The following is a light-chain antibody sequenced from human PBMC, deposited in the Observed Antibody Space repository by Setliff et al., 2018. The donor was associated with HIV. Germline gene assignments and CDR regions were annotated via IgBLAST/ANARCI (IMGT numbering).Light chain of an antibody. CDR1: QGISNY. CDR3: QELNSYPRA. Sequence: IQLTQSPSFLSASVGDRVTITCRASQGISNYLAWYQQKPGKAPQLLIYGASILHSGVPSRFSGTGSGSEFTLTIIGLQPEDFATYYCQELNSYPRAFGQGT. CDR2: GAS. V-gene: IGKV1-9*01. J-gene: IGKJ1*01.